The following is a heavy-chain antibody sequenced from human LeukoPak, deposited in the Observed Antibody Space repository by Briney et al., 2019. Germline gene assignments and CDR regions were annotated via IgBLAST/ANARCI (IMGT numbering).Heavy chain of an antibody. CDR3: ARETRAIPYYYYYMDV. D-gene: IGHD2-2*02. Sequence: SETLSLTCTVSGGSISSYYCSWIRQPPGKGLEWIGYIYYSGSTNYNPSLKSRVTISVDTSKNQFSLKLSSVTAADTAVYYCARETRAIPYYYYYMDVWGKGTTVTVSS. CDR1: GGSISSYY. V-gene: IGHV4-59*01. CDR2: IYYSGST. J-gene: IGHJ6*03.